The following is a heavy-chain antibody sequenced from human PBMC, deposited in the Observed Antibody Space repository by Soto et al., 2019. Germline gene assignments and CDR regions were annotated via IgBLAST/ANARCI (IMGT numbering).Heavy chain of an antibody. J-gene: IGHJ5*02. Sequence: PGWSLRLSCAPSVFTFISYAMSWVRQAPGKGLEWVSAISGSGDSTYYADSVKGRFTISRDNSKNTLYLQINSLRAEDTAVYYCAKDRGAAIQSHWFDPWGQGTLVTVSS. V-gene: IGHV3-23*01. CDR1: VFTFISYA. CDR3: AKDRGAAIQSHWFDP. D-gene: IGHD2-2*01. CDR2: ISGSGDST.